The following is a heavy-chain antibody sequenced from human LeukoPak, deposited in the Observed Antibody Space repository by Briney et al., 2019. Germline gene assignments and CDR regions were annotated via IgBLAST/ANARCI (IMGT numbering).Heavy chain of an antibody. D-gene: IGHD5-18*01. CDR3: ARLVQLWSEYYFDY. CDR2: IYTSGST. CDR1: GGSISSGSYY. V-gene: IGHV4-61*02. J-gene: IGHJ4*02. Sequence: SQTLSLTCTVSGGSISSGSYYWSWIRQPAGKGLEWIGRIYTSGSTNYNPSLKSRVTISVDTSKNQFSLKLSSVTAADTAVYYCARLVQLWSEYYFDYWGQGTLVTVSS.